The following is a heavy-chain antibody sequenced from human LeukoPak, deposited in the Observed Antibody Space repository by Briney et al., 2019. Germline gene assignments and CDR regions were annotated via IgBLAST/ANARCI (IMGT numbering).Heavy chain of an antibody. CDR3: ARQYGGGAWYLDL. Sequence: RTSETLSLTCTVSGRSIISHDFIANDYYWGWIRQPPGKGLEWIGIINYNGRTYYSPSLKSRLSISIDTSRNTVSLTLISVTAADTAVFYCARQYGGGAWYLDLWGRGTLVTVSS. D-gene: IGHD1-26*01. CDR1: GRSIISHDFIANDYY. J-gene: IGHJ2*01. V-gene: IGHV4-39*01. CDR2: INYNGRT.